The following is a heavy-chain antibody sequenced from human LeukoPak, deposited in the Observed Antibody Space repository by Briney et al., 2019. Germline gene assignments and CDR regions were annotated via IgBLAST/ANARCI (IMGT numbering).Heavy chain of an antibody. CDR2: ISGSGGST. CDR1: GFTFSSYA. J-gene: IGHJ4*02. D-gene: IGHD4-17*01. Sequence: GGSLRLSCAASGFTFSSYAMSWVRHAPGKGLEWVSAISGSGGSTYYADSVKGRFTISRDNSKNTLYLQMNSLRAEDTAVYYCAKEGGLNGDYEYSTREWVYFDYWGQGTLVTVSS. CDR3: AKEGGLNGDYEYSTREWVYFDY. V-gene: IGHV3-23*01.